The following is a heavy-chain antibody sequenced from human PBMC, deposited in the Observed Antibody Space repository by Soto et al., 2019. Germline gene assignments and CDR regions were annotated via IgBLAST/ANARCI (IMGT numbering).Heavy chain of an antibody. V-gene: IGHV1-18*01. D-gene: IGHD1-26*01. CDR1: GYTFTSYG. J-gene: IGHJ6*02. Sequence: ASVKVSCKASGYTFTSYGISWVRQAPGQGLEWMGWISAYNGNTNYAQKLQGRVTMTTDTSTSTAYMELRSLRSDDTAVYYCARGPRRELGYYYGMDVWGQGTPVTVSS. CDR2: ISAYNGNT. CDR3: ARGPRRELGYYYGMDV.